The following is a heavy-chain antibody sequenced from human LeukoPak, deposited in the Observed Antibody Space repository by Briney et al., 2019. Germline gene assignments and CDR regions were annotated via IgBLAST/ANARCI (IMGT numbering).Heavy chain of an antibody. CDR3: ATSIYYDKLVFDI. CDR2: IYYSGST. Sequence: PSETLSLTCTVSGGSISSSSYYWGWIRQPPGKGLEWIGSIYYSGSTYYNPSLKSRVTISVDTSKNQFSLKLSSVTAADTAVYYCATSIYYDKLVFDIWGQGTMVTVSS. V-gene: IGHV4-39*01. CDR1: GGSISSSSYY. D-gene: IGHD3-22*01. J-gene: IGHJ3*02.